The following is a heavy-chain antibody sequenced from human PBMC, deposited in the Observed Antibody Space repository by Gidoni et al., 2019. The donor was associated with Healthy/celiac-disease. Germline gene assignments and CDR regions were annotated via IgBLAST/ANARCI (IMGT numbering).Heavy chain of an antibody. Sequence: QVQLVESGGGLVKPGGSLRLSCAASGFTFSDYYMSWIRQATGKGLGGVSYISSIGSTIYYADSVKGRFTISRDNAKNSLYLQMNSLRAEDTAVYYCARDLIAAAGTDDYWGQGTLVTVSS. D-gene: IGHD6-13*01. CDR3: ARDLIAAAGTDDY. CDR2: ISSIGSTI. J-gene: IGHJ4*02. CDR1: GFTFSDYY. V-gene: IGHV3-11*01.